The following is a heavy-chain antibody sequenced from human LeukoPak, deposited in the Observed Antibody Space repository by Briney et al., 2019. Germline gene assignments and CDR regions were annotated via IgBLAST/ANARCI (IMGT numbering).Heavy chain of an antibody. CDR1: GYTFTGYY. CDR2: INPNSGGT. Sequence: ASVKVSCKASGYTFTGYYMHWVRQAPGQGLEWMGWINPNSGGTNYAQKFQGRVTMTRDTSISTAYMELSRLRSDDTAVYYCARDFDGYSYGYSSYYYCYMDVWGKGTTVTVSS. V-gene: IGHV1-2*02. D-gene: IGHD5-18*01. J-gene: IGHJ6*03. CDR3: ARDFDGYSYGYSSYYYCYMDV.